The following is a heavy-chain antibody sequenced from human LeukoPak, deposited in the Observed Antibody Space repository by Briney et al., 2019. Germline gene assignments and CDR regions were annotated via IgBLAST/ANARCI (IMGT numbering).Heavy chain of an antibody. Sequence: PVGSLRLSCAASGFTFSSYEMNWVRQAPGKGLEWVSSISGSGGSTYYADSVKGRFTISRDNSKNTLYLQMNGLRAEDTAVYFCAKDLSASRDSGYYSLDYWGQGTLVTVSS. CDR1: GFTFSSYE. CDR3: AKDLSASRDSGYYSLDY. D-gene: IGHD3-22*01. J-gene: IGHJ4*02. V-gene: IGHV3-23*01. CDR2: ISGSGGST.